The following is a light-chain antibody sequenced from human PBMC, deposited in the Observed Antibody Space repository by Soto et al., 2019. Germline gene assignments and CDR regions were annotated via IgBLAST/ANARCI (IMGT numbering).Light chain of an antibody. J-gene: IGLJ2*01. CDR3: SSYTTGSLVV. CDR1: SSNIGAGYD. V-gene: IGLV1-40*01. Sequence: QSVLTQPPSVSGAPGQRVTISCTGSSSNIGAGYDVHWYQQVPGTVPKLLIYGNTNRPSGVPDRFSGSKSGTSASLAITGLQAEDETDYYCSSYTTGSLVVFGGGTKLTVL. CDR2: GNT.